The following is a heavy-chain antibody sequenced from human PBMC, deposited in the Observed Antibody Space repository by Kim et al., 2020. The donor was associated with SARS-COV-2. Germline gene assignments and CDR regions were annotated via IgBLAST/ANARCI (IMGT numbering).Heavy chain of an antibody. V-gene: IGHV3-30*18. D-gene: IGHD1-7*01. CDR2: ISYDGSNK. J-gene: IGHJ4*02. Sequence: GGSLRLSCAASGFTFSSYGMHWVRQAPGKGLEWVAVISYDGSNKYYADSVKGRFTISRDNSKNTLYLQMNSLRAEDTAVYYCAKDARPYNWNLAFLDYWGQGTLVTVSS. CDR3: AKDARPYNWNLAFLDY. CDR1: GFTFSSYG.